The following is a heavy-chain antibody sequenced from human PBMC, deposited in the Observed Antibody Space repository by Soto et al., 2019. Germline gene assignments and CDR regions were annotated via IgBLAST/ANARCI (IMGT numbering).Heavy chain of an antibody. J-gene: IGHJ4*02. V-gene: IGHV1-18*01. CDR3: TAATSIALGFRY. CDR2: NSALNGKT. Sequence: QGYLVQSGAEVKRPGASVRVSCKTSGFTFNTHGFSWVRQAPGQGLEWMGWNSALNGKTFYAHNFQDRVIMTTDTSSSTAYMELRGLKSDDTAVYYCTAATSIALGFRYLGQGTLVTVSS. CDR1: GFTFNTHG. D-gene: IGHD1-26*01.